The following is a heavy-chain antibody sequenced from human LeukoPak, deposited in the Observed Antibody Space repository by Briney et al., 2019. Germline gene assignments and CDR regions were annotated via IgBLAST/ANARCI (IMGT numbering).Heavy chain of an antibody. V-gene: IGHV1-2*02. CDR1: GYTFTGYY. CDR2: INPNSGGT. Sequence: GASVKVSCKASGYTFTGYYMHWVRQAPGQGLEWMGWINPNSGGTNYAQKFQGRVTMTRDTSISTAYMELGRLRSDDTAVYYCARVGSARRSYYYYYYMDVWGKGTTVTVSS. D-gene: IGHD6-6*01. CDR3: ARVGSARRSYYYYYYMDV. J-gene: IGHJ6*03.